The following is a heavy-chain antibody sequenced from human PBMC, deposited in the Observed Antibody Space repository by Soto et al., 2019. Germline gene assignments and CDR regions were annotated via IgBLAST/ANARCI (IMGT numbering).Heavy chain of an antibody. CDR2: IKPDGSEK. V-gene: IGHV3-7*01. CDR3: ARDPDLL. Sequence: VGSLRLSCAASGFTFSKYWMTWVRQAPGKGLEWVANIKPDGSEKFHVDSVQGRFTISRDNARNSLYLQLDDLRVEDTAVYYCARDPDLLWGRGTLVTVSS. CDR1: GFTFSKYW. J-gene: IGHJ4*02. D-gene: IGHD3-10*01.